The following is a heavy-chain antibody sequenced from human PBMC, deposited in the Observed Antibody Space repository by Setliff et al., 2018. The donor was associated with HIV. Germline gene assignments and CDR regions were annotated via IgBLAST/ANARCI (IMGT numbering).Heavy chain of an antibody. CDR3: AGHVAATGGADL. CDR1: GGSISSYY. V-gene: IGHV4-59*08. D-gene: IGHD6-13*01. CDR2: IYYSGST. Sequence: SETLSLTCTVSGGSISSYYWSWIRQPPGKGLEWIGYIYYSGSTNYNPSLKSRVTISVDTSKNQFSLKLSPVTAADTAVYYCAGHVAATGGADLWGQGTLVTVSS. J-gene: IGHJ5*02.